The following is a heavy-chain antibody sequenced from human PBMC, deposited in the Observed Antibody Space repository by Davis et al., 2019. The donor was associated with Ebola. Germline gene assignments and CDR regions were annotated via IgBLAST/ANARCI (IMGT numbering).Heavy chain of an antibody. Sequence: GESLKISCAASGFTFSDYYMSWIRQAPGKGLEWVSYISSSGSTIYYADSVKGRFTISRDNAKNSLYLQMNSLRAEDTAVYYCARELLRRNYYYYGMDVWAKGPRSPSP. CDR3: ARELLRRNYYYYGMDV. CDR1: GFTFSDYY. V-gene: IGHV3-11*01. CDR2: ISSSGSTI. J-gene: IGHJ6*02. D-gene: IGHD2-21*02.